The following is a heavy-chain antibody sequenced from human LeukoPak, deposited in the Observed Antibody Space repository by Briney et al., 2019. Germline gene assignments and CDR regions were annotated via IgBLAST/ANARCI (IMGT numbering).Heavy chain of an antibody. CDR2: IHYSGST. J-gene: IGHJ4*02. CDR1: GGSISTYY. V-gene: IGHV4-59*01. D-gene: IGHD1-26*01. CDR3: AREERGCFDY. Sequence: RSETLSLTCTVSGGSISTYYWSWIRQPPGKGLEWIGYIHYSGSTKYNPSLKSRVTISVDTSKNQFSLKLSSVTAADTAVYYCAREERGCFDYWGQGTLVTVSS.